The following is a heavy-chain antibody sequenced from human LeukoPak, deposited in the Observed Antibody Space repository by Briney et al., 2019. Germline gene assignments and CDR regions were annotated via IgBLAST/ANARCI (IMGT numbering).Heavy chain of an antibody. Sequence: IYSGGSTYYADSVKGRFTISRDNSKNTLFLQMNSLRAEDTAVYYCARSTTVTPPFISWGQGTLVTVSS. CDR3: ARSTTVTPPFIS. D-gene: IGHD4-11*01. J-gene: IGHJ4*02. CDR2: IYSGGST. V-gene: IGHV3-66*01.